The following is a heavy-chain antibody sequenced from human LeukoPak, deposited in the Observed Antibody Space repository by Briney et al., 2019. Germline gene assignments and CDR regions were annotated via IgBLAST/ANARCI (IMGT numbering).Heavy chain of an antibody. V-gene: IGHV4-34*01. CDR1: GGSFSGYY. J-gene: IGHJ5*02. CDR3: ARGYNWFDP. Sequence: PSETLSFTCAVYGGSFSGYYWSWIRQPPGKGLEWIGEINHSGSTNYNPSLKSRVTISVDTSKNQFSLKLSSVTAADTAVYYCARGYNWFDPWGQGTLVTVSS. CDR2: INHSGST.